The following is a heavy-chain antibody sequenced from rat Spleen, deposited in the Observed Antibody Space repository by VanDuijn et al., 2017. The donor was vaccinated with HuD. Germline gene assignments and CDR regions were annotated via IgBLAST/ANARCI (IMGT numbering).Heavy chain of an antibody. CDR1: GFSLSNYG. J-gene: IGHJ2*01. D-gene: IGHD1-2*01. CDR2: IWGDGNS. V-gene: IGHV2-13*01. Sequence: QVQLKESGPGLVQPSQTLSLTCTVSGFSLSNYGVIWVRQLPGKGLDWMGVIWGDGNSNYNSAHKSRLSISRDTSKSQVYLKMNSLQMGDTPTYFCARADVASISTDGFWGEGVMVTVSS. CDR3: ARADVASISTDGF.